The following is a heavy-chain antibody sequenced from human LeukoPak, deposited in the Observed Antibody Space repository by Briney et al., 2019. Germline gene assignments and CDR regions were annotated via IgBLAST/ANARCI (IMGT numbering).Heavy chain of an antibody. CDR1: GFTFSTYA. J-gene: IGHJ6*03. CDR2: LSATGEKT. Sequence: PGGSLRLSCAGSGFTFSTYALSWVRQIPGKGMEWVSSLSATGEKTYYADSVKGRFTISRDNSKNSLFLQLNTLRAEDTAIYYCAKDPSLGAGYYMQVWGKGTTVTVSS. D-gene: IGHD4/OR15-4a*01. CDR3: AKDPSLGAGYYMQV. V-gene: IGHV3-23*01.